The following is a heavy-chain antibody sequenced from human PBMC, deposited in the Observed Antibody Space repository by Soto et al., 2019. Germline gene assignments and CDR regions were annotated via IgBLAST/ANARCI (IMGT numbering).Heavy chain of an antibody. V-gene: IGHV1-18*01. Sequence: QVQLVQSGAEVKKPGASVKVSCKASGYTFTSYGISWVRQAPGQGLEWMGWISAYNGNTNYAQKLQDRVTMTTDTSTSTAYMELRSLRSDDTAVYYCTRASHHLRYFDRGGMDVWGQGTTVTVSS. CDR1: GYTFTSYG. D-gene: IGHD3-9*01. CDR3: TRASHHLRYFDRGGMDV. J-gene: IGHJ6*02. CDR2: ISAYNGNT.